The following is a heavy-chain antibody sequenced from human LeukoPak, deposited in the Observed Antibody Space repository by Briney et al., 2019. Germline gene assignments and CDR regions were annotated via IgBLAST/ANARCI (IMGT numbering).Heavy chain of an antibody. CDR3: ARYRNYYDSSGYYYVEYFQH. Sequence: ASVKVSCKASGYTFTGYYMHWVRQAPGQGLEWMGWINPNSGGTNYAQKFQGRVTMTRDTSISTAYMELSRLRSDDTAVHYCARYRNYYDSSGYYYVEYFQHWGQGTLVTVSS. CDR1: GYTFTGYY. D-gene: IGHD3-22*01. CDR2: INPNSGGT. J-gene: IGHJ1*01. V-gene: IGHV1-2*02.